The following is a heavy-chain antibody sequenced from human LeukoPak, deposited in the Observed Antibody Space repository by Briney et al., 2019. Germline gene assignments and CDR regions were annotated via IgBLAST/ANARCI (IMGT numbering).Heavy chain of an antibody. CDR3: ARGMYGDYS. CDR1: GFNFNTYW. D-gene: IGHD4-17*01. J-gene: IGHJ4*02. CDR2: IKQDGSET. V-gene: IGHV3-7*05. Sequence: GGSLRPSCAASGFNFNTYWMTWVRQAPGKGLQWVAKIKQDGSETYYVDSLKGRFTISRDNAKNSLFLQMNSLRAEDTAVYYCARGMYGDYSWGQGTLVTVSS.